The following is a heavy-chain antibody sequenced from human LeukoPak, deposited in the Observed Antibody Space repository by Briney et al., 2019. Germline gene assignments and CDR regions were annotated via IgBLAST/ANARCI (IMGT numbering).Heavy chain of an antibody. CDR3: ARSPRRVTATIYFDY. D-gene: IGHD2-21*02. CDR1: GFFVSSGYY. J-gene: IGHJ4*02. Sequence: SETLSLTCSVSGFFVSSGYYWGWIRQPPGKGLEWIGSIYHRGTTYYNPSLKSRVSMSVDTSKNQFSLKLTSVTAADTAVYYCARSPRRVTATIYFDYWGQGPLVTASS. CDR2: IYHRGTT. V-gene: IGHV4-38-2*02.